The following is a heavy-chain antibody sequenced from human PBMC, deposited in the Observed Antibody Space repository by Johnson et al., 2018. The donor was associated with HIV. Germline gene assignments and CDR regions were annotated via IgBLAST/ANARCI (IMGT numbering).Heavy chain of an antibody. V-gene: IGHV3-9*01. CDR2: ISWNSGSI. CDR1: GFTFSSYD. CDR3: AKDAIVVVTAGAFDI. J-gene: IGHJ3*02. D-gene: IGHD2-21*02. Sequence: VQLVESGGGLVQPGGSLRLSCAASGFTFSSYDMHWVRQATGKGLEWVSAISWNSGSIGYADSVKGRFIISRDNAKNSLYLQMNSLRAEDTALYYCAKDAIVVVTAGAFDIWGQGTMVTVSS.